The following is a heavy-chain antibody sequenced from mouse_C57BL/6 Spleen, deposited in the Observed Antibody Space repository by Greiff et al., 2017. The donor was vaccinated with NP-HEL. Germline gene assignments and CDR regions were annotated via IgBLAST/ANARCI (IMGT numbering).Heavy chain of an antibody. CDR3: ARDYGSSYPYAMDY. Sequence: QVQLQQPGAELVRPGSSVKLSCKASGYTFTSYWMHWVKQRPIQGLEWIGNIDPSDSETHYNQKFKDKATLTVDKSSSTADMQLSSRTSEDSAVYYCARDYGSSYPYAMDYWGQGTSVTVSS. J-gene: IGHJ4*01. CDR2: IDPSDSET. V-gene: IGHV1-52*01. CDR1: GYTFTSYW. D-gene: IGHD1-1*01.